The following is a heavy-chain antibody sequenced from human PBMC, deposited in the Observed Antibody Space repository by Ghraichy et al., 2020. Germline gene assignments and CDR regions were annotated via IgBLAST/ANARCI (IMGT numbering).Heavy chain of an antibody. Sequence: SQTLSLTCTVSGDSIRSDYWGWIRQTPGKGLEWIGYIYYSGSTQYNPSLNSRVTISVDTSKNQFSLKVNSVTAADTAVYSCVRRGIGNKGWFDPWGQGPLVTVSS. CDR3: VRRGIGNKGWFDP. CDR1: GDSIRSDY. J-gene: IGHJ5*02. V-gene: IGHV4-59*01. CDR2: IYYSGST. D-gene: IGHD3-10*01.